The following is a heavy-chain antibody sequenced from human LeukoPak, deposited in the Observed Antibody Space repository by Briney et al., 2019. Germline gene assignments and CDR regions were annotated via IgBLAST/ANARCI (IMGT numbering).Heavy chain of an antibody. CDR3: ARVGSSGYYYASFDY. CDR2: IKQDGSEK. V-gene: IGHV3-7*03. J-gene: IGHJ4*02. D-gene: IGHD3-22*01. Sequence: GGSLRLSCAASGFTFSSYWMSWVRQAPGKGLEWVANIKQDGSEKYYVDSVKGRFTISRDNAKNSLYLQMNSLRAEDTALYYCARVGSSGYYYASFDYWGQGTLVTVSS. CDR1: GFTFSSYW.